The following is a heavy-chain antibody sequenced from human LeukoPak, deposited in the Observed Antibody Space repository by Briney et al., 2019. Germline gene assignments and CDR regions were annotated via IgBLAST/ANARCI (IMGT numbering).Heavy chain of an antibody. Sequence: SVKVSCKASGGTFSSYTISWVRQAPGQGLEWMGRIIPILGIANYAQKFQGRVTITADKSMSTAYMELSSLRSEDTAVYYCAREGRVVEMATGEYFQHWGQGTLVTVSS. D-gene: IGHD5-24*01. J-gene: IGHJ1*01. CDR1: GGTFSSYT. V-gene: IGHV1-69*04. CDR2: IIPILGIA. CDR3: AREGRVVEMATGEYFQH.